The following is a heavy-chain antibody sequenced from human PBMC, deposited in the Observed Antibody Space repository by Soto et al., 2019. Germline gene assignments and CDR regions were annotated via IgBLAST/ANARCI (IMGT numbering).Heavy chain of an antibody. CDR3: ARHDDHRSPPLGFHI. CDR1: GGSVSSDKYL. J-gene: IGHJ3*02. Sequence: QVQLQESGPRLVKPSETLTLKCTVSGGSVSSDKYLWGWIRQPPGKGLEWVASIRYGGATSGTTFYTPSLGGRHTISLATSADQVSLRLTSVTAPDTAVYYCARHDDHRSPPLGFHIWGQGTLVTVSS. V-gene: IGHV4-39*01. CDR2: IRYGGATSGTT. D-gene: IGHD3-10*01.